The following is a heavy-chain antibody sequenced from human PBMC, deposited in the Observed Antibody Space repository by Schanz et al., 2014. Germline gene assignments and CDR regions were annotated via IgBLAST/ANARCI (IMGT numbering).Heavy chain of an antibody. D-gene: IGHD6-13*01. J-gene: IGHJ4*02. V-gene: IGHV4-59*12. CDR1: GGSISNNY. CDR3: ARARSWPDY. Sequence: QVHLQESGPGLVKPSETLSLTCTVSGGSISNNYWGWIRQPPGKGLEWIRNIYSSGSTNYNPSLKSRVTISVDTSKNQFSLRLSSVTAADTAVYYCARARSWPDYSGQGTLVTVSS. CDR2: IYSSGST.